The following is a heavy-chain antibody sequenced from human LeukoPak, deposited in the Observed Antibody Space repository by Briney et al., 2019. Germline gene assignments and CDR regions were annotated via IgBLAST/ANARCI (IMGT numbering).Heavy chain of an antibody. D-gene: IGHD3-3*01. CDR1: GFTFSSYA. CDR2: ISGSGGST. V-gene: IGHV3-23*01. CDR3: AKDHSYDFWSGYSNDAFDI. J-gene: IGHJ3*02. Sequence: GGSLRLSCAASGFTFSSYAMSWVRQAPGKGLEWVSAISGSGGSTYYADSVKGRFTISRDNSKNTLYLQMNSLRAEDTAVYYCAKDHSYDFWSGYSNDAFDIWGQGTVVTVSS.